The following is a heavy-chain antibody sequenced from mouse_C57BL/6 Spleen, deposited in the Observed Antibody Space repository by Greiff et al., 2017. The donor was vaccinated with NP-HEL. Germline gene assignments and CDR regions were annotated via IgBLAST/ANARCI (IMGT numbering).Heavy chain of an antibody. CDR3: ARGYYSNYNDAMDY. Sequence: VQLQQSGAELVRPGSSVKLSCKASGYTFTSYWMHWVKQRPIQGLEWIGNIDPSDSETHYNQKFKDKATLTVDKSSSTAYMQLSSLTSEDSAVYYCARGYYSNYNDAMDYWGQGTSVTVSS. CDR2: IDPSDSET. V-gene: IGHV1-52*01. J-gene: IGHJ4*01. CDR1: GYTFTSYW. D-gene: IGHD2-5*01.